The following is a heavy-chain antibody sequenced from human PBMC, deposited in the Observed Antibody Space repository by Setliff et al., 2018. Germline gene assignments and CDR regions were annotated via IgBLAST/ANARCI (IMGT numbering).Heavy chain of an antibody. CDR3: AREQWLDPPGYYYMDV. V-gene: IGHV4-4*07. CDR2: IXXXXXX. Sequence: SETLSLTCTVSGGSISSYYWSWIRQPAGKGLEWIGHIXXXXXXXXXXXLKSRVTMSIDTSKNQFSLKLNSVTAADMAVYYCAREQWLDPPGYYYMDVWAKGTTVTV. CDR1: GGSISSYY. J-gene: IGHJ6*03. D-gene: IGHD6-19*01.